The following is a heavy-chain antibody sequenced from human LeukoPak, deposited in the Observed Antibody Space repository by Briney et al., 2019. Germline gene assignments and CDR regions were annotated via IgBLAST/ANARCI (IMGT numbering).Heavy chain of an antibody. J-gene: IGHJ3*02. V-gene: IGHV3-23*01. CDR1: GFTFSEYA. CDR2: SSSGGANT. CDR3: GRDPNGDYVGAFEI. D-gene: IGHD4-17*01. Sequence: GGSLRLSCAASGFTFSEYALVWVRQAPGKGLEWVSASSSGGANTLYADAVKGRFTISRDNSKNTLYLQMDSLRAEDTAVYFCGRDPNGDYVGAFEIWGHGTMVTVSS.